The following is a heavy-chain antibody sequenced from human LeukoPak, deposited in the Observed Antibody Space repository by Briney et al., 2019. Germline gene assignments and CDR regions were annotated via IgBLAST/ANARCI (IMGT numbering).Heavy chain of an antibody. CDR2: IGSSSSI. CDR1: GFPFSSYA. Sequence: TGGSLRLSCAASGFPFSSYAINWFRKAPGKGWDWVSYIGSSSSIYYADSVKGRFTISRDNAKNSLYLQMNSLRAEDTALYYCAKGFGGAYYFDYWGQGTLVTVSS. D-gene: IGHD3-10*01. V-gene: IGHV3-48*01. J-gene: IGHJ4*02. CDR3: AKGFGGAYYFDY.